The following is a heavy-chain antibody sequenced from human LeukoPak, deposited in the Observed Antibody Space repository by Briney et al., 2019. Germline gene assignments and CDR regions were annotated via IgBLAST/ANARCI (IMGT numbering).Heavy chain of an antibody. Sequence: PGRSLRLSCAASGFTFSSYGMHWVRQAPGKGLEWVAVISYDGSNKYYADSVKGRFTISRDNSKNTLYLQMNSLRAEDTAVYYCAKVVVRGVLRGPFGYWGQGTLVTVSS. D-gene: IGHD3-10*01. J-gene: IGHJ4*02. V-gene: IGHV3-30*18. CDR2: ISYDGSNK. CDR1: GFTFSSYG. CDR3: AKVVVRGVLRGPFGY.